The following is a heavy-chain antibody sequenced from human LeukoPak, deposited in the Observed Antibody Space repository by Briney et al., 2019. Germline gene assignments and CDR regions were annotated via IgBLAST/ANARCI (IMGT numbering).Heavy chain of an antibody. Sequence: GGSLRLSCEASGFTFSNYAMHWVRQAPGKGLEWVAVIANDGRYKYYADSVKGRFSISRDNAKNSLYLQMNSLRAEDMALYYCAKDLAGSGFDYWGQGTLVTVSS. D-gene: IGHD6-19*01. V-gene: IGHV3-30*04. CDR2: IANDGRYK. J-gene: IGHJ4*02. CDR3: AKDLAGSGFDY. CDR1: GFTFSNYA.